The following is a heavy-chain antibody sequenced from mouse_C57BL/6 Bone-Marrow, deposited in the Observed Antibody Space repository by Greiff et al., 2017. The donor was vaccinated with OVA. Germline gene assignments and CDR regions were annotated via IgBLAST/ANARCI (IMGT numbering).Heavy chain of an antibody. J-gene: IGHJ4*01. CDR2: IYPGGGYT. V-gene: IGHV1-63*01. Sequence: QVQLMQSGAELVRPGTSVKMSCKASGYTFTYYWIGWAKQRPGHGLEWIGAIYPGGGYTNYNEKFKGQATLTADKSSSTAYMQFSSLTSEDSAIYYCARGGGVSHAKDYWGQGTSVTVSS. CDR1: GYTFTYYW. CDR3: ARGGGVSHAKDY.